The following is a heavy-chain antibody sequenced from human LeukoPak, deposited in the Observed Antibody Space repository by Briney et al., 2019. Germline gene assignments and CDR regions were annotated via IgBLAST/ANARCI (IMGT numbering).Heavy chain of an antibody. J-gene: IGHJ4*02. CDR3: AAMDTAMVGFDY. D-gene: IGHD5-18*01. CDR2: ISTYNDNT. CDR1: GYTFPNFG. V-gene: IGHV1-18*01. Sequence: GASVRVSCKASGYTFPNFGVTWVRQAPGQGLEWMGWISTYNDNTDYAQKFQGRVTMTTDTSTSTAYMELTSLRSDDTAVYYCAAMDTAMVGFDYWGQGTLVTVSS.